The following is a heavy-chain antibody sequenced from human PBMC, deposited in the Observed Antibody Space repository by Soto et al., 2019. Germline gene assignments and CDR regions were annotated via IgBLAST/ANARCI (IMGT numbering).Heavy chain of an antibody. J-gene: IGHJ3*02. CDR2: ISSSSSYI. V-gene: IGHV3-21*01. CDR3: ARIPSIAVASDDAFDI. D-gene: IGHD6-19*01. CDR1: GFTFSSYG. Sequence: GSLRLSCAASGFTFSSYGMNWVRQAPGKGLEWVSSISSSSSYIYYADSVKGRFTISRDNAKNSLYLQMNSLRAEDTAVYYCARIPSIAVASDDAFDIWGQGTMVTVSS.